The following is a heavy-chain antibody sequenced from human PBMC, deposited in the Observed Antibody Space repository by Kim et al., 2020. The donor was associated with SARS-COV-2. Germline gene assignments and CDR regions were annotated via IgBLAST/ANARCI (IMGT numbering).Heavy chain of an antibody. D-gene: IGHD3-22*01. CDR1: GYTFTSYY. CDR3: ARDGGGITMIVGDVPDAFDI. J-gene: IGHJ3*02. Sequence: ASVKVSCKASGYTFTSYYMHWVRQAPGQGLEWMGIINPSGGSTSYAQKFQGRVTMTRDTSTSTVYMELSSLRSEDTAVYYCARDGGGITMIVGDVPDAFDIWGQGTMVTVSS. CDR2: INPSGGST. V-gene: IGHV1-46*01.